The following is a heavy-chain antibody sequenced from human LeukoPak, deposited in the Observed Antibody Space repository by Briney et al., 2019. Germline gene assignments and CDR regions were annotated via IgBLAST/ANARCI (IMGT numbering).Heavy chain of an antibody. CDR3: ARPRRPRGSYSDFYF. CDR2: IYYSGST. CDR1: GVSISSSTFY. D-gene: IGHD1-26*01. J-gene: IGHJ4*02. Sequence: SETLSLTCTVSGVSISSSTFYWGWIRQPPGKGLEWIGNIYYSGSTNYNPSLKSRITISVDTSKNQFSLKLSSVTAADTAVYYCARPRRPRGSYSDFYFWGQGTQVTVSS. V-gene: IGHV4-39*01.